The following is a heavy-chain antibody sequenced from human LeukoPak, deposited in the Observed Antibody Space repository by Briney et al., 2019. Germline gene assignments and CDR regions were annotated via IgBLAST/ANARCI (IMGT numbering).Heavy chain of an antibody. V-gene: IGHV3-23*01. CDR2: ISGSGGST. J-gene: IGHJ5*02. CDR1: GFTFSSYA. CDR3: AKFQGSPGYSSSWSDNWFDP. D-gene: IGHD6-13*01. Sequence: PGGSLRLSCAASGFTFSSYAMSWVRQAPGKGLEWVSAISGSGGSTYYADSVKGRFTIPRDNSENTLYLQMNSLRAEDTAVYYCAKFQGSPGYSSSWSDNWFDPWGQGTLVTVSS.